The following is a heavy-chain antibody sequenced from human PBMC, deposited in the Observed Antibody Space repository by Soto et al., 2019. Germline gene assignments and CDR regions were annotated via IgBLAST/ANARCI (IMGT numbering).Heavy chain of an antibody. V-gene: IGHV2-5*02. CDR3: AHGSGWLSDQ. Sequence: QITLKESGPTLVRPTQTLTLTCTFSGFSLSTSAVGVNWIRQPPGKPVEWLALIYWDDTKHYSSSLRNRLTITKDTSKNQVVLTMTNMDPVDTATYYCAHGSGWLSDQWGQGTLVTVSS. CDR1: GFSLSTSAVG. J-gene: IGHJ4*02. D-gene: IGHD6-19*01. CDR2: IYWDDTK.